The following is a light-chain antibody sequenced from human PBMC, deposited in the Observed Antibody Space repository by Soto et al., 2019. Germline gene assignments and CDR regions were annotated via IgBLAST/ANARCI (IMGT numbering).Light chain of an antibody. CDR3: QQNNNYPLT. V-gene: IGKV1-9*01. CDR2: LAS. J-gene: IGKJ4*01. Sequence: DIQLTQSPSFLSASVGERVTITCRASRGITNYLAWYQQKPGKAPKLLIYLASTLQSGVPSRFGGSGSGTEFTLTISSLQPEDSATYYCQQNNNYPLTFGGGTKVEIK. CDR1: RGITNY.